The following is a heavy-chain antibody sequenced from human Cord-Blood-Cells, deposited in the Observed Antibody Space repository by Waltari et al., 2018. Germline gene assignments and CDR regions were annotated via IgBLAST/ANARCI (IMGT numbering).Heavy chain of an antibody. D-gene: IGHD6-6*01. V-gene: IGHV1-8*01. Sequence: QVQLVQSGADVKKPGASVKVSCKASGYTFTSYDINWVRQATGQGLEWMGWMNPNSGNTGYAQKFQGRVTMTKNTSISTAYMELSSLRSEDTAVYYCARGRAARRQWGWFDPWGQGTLVTVSS. J-gene: IGHJ5*02. CDR2: MNPNSGNT. CDR1: GYTFTSYD. CDR3: ARGRAARRQWGWFDP.